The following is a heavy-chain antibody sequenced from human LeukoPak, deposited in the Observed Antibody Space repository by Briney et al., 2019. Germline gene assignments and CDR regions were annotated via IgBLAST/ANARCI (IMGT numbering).Heavy chain of an antibody. V-gene: IGHV3-15*01. CDR2: IRSKTDGGTT. Sequence: SGGSLRLSCAAYGFTFSNAWVSWVRQAPGKGLEWVGRIRSKTDGGTTDYAAPVKGRFTISGDDSKNTLYLQMNSLKTEDTAVYYCTTDRGVTTVPTRRFDYWGQGTLVTVSS. CDR1: GFTFSNAW. CDR3: TTDRGVTTVPTRRFDY. D-gene: IGHD4-11*01. J-gene: IGHJ4*02.